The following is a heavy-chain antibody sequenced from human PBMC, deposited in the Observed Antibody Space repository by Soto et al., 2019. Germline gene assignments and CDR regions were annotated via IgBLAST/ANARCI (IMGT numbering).Heavy chain of an antibody. Sequence: QVQLVQSGAEVKKPGASVKVSCKASGYTFTSYGISWVRQAPGQGLEWMGWISAYNGNTNYAQKLQGRVTMTTDTSTSTAYMELRSLISDDTAVYYCARDDFWSGYYDDYYYYYGMDVWGQGTTVTVSS. CDR1: GYTFTSYG. CDR3: ARDDFWSGYYDDYYYYYGMDV. V-gene: IGHV1-18*04. CDR2: ISAYNGNT. D-gene: IGHD3-3*01. J-gene: IGHJ6*02.